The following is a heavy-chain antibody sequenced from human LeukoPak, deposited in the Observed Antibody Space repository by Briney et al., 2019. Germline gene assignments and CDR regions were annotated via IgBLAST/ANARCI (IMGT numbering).Heavy chain of an antibody. CDR2: IRNKVNGGTT. Sequence: GSPRLSCTASGFTFDDYDMAWVRQAPGKGLEWVSFIRNKVNGGTTEYAASVKGRFTISKDASKTIAYLQMNSLKTEDTGVYYCTRDPSRRHDYWGQGTPVTVSS. CDR1: GFTFDDYD. V-gene: IGHV3-49*04. D-gene: IGHD2-2*01. CDR3: TRDPSRRHDY. J-gene: IGHJ4*02.